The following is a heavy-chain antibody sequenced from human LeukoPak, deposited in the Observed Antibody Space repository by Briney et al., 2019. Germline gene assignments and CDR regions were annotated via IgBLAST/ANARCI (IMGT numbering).Heavy chain of an antibody. J-gene: IGHJ4*02. V-gene: IGHV3-48*02. CDR2: ISSSSSTI. CDR3: ARDPMVRGDPGDY. Sequence: AGSLRLSCAASGFTFSSYSMNWVRQAPGKGLEWVSYISSSSSTIYYADSVKGRFTISRDNVKNSLYLQMNSLRDEDTAVYYCARDPMVRGDPGDYWGQGTLVTVSS. CDR1: GFTFSSYS. D-gene: IGHD3-10*01.